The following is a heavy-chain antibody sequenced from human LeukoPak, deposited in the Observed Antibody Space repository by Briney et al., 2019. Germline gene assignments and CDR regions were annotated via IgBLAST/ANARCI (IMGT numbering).Heavy chain of an antibody. CDR3: ARGGYGSGSHDC. CDR1: GFTFSSYW. V-gene: IGHV3-7*04. J-gene: IGHJ4*02. CDR2: IKLDGSEK. D-gene: IGHD3-10*01. Sequence: PGGSLRLSCAASGFTFSSYWMTWVRQGPGKGLEWVANIKLDGSEKSYGDSVKGRFTISRDNAKNSLYLQMNSLRAEDTAVYHCARGGYGSGSHDCWGQGTLVTVSS.